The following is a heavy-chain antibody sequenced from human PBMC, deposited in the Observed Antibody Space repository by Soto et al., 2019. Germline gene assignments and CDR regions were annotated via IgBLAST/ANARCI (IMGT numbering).Heavy chain of an antibody. J-gene: IGHJ5*02. CDR2: INAGNGNT. CDR1: GYTFTSYA. V-gene: IGHV1-3*01. CDR3: ARADYDFWSGYSNWFDP. Sequence: QVQLVQSGAEVKKPGASVKVSCKASGYTFTSYAMHWVRQAPGQRLEWMGWINAGNGNTKYSQKFQGRVTITRDTSASTAYMELSSLRSEDTAVYYCARADYDFWSGYSNWFDPWGQGTLVTASS. D-gene: IGHD3-3*01.